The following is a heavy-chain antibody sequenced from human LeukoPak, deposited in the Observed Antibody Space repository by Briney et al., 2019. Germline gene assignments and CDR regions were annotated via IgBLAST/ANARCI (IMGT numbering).Heavy chain of an antibody. D-gene: IGHD1-26*01. CDR1: GFTFRRDW. V-gene: IGHV3-74*01. CDR2: VYSAGSST. Sequence: PGGSLRLACAASGFTFRRDWMHWVRQAPGKGLVWLSPVYSAGSSTAYADSVKGRFTSSRDNANNTVYLQMNSLRAEDTAVYYCARGGPSGSYFDYWGQGTLVTVSS. CDR3: ARGGPSGSYFDY. J-gene: IGHJ4*02.